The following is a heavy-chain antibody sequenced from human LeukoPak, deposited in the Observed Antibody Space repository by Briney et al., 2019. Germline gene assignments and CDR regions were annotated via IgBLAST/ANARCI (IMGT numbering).Heavy chain of an antibody. J-gene: IGHJ4*02. D-gene: IGHD4-23*01. CDR1: AFTFSSYW. Sequence: GGSLRLSCEASAFTFSSYWMSWVRQAPGKGLEWVANIKEDGSEINYVDCVKGRFTISRDNAKNSLFLQMNSLRVEDTAVYYCARDRGYSSFDYWGQGTLVTVSS. CDR2: IKEDGSEI. V-gene: IGHV3-7*01. CDR3: ARDRGYSSFDY.